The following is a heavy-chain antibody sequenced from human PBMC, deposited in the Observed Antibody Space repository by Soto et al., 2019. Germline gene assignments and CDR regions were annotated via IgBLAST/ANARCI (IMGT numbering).Heavy chain of an antibody. D-gene: IGHD2-8*02. J-gene: IGHJ4*02. CDR1: GVTFNNST. CDR3: ARPSTTATGGVEH. V-gene: IGHV1-69*02. CDR2: FTPILGVA. Sequence: QVQLVQSGAEVKQPGSSVKVSCKASGVTFNNSTVNWVRQAPGQGLEWMGRFTPILGVANNAQTCPGRLTLRVAKSTSTAYMELSSLRSEDTAVYYCARPSTTATGGVEHWGQGTLVIVSS.